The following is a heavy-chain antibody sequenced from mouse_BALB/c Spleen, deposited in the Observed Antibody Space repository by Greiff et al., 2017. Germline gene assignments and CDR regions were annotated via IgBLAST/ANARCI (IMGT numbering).Heavy chain of an antibody. Sequence: QVQLKQSGPELVKPGASVRISCKASGYTFTSYYIHWVKQRPGQGLEWIGWIYPGNVNTKYNEKFKGKATLTADKSSSTAYMQLSSLTSEDSAVYFCARRYDEDYYAMDYWGQGTSVTVSS. D-gene: IGHD2-12*01. CDR1: GYTFTSYY. J-gene: IGHJ4*01. CDR3: ARRYDEDYYAMDY. V-gene: IGHV1S56*01. CDR2: IYPGNVNT.